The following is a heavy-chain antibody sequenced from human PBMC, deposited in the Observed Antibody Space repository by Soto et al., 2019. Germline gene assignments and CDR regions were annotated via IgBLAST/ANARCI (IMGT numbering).Heavy chain of an antibody. J-gene: IGHJ5*02. CDR2: IYPGDSDT. Sequence: PGESLKISCKSSGYSFTSYWIAWVRQMPGKGLEWMGIIYPGDSDTRYSPSFQGQVTISVDKSISTAYLQWSSLKASDTAIYYCAKRGKESTRSFWFDPWGQGTLVTGSS. CDR1: GYSFTSYW. V-gene: IGHV5-51*01. D-gene: IGHD2-2*01. CDR3: AKRGKESTRSFWFDP.